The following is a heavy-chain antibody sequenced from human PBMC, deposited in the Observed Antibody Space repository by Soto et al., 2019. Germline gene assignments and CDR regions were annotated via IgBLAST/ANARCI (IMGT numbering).Heavy chain of an antibody. D-gene: IGHD2-15*01. J-gene: IGHJ4*02. CDR1: GFTFSNYA. V-gene: IGHV3-23*01. Sequence: EVQLLDSGGGLVQPGGSLRLSCAASGFTFSNYAMSWVRQAPGKGLEWVSGVGGSGDSTYYADPVKGRFTISRDNSKDSLYLQMNSLRAEDTAVYYCAKSPLGYCSGGSCYPPHSFDYWGQGTLVTVSS. CDR2: VGGSGDST. CDR3: AKSPLGYCSGGSCYPPHSFDY.